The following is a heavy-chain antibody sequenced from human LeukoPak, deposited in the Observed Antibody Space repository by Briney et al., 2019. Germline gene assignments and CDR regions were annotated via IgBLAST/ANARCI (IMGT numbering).Heavy chain of an antibody. CDR3: ARDLEDIVVVPVAIWDY. CDR2: ISAYNGNT. V-gene: IGHV1-18*01. Sequence: ASVKVSCKASGYTFTSYGISWVRQAPGQGLEWMGWISAYNGNTNYAQKLQGRVTMTTDTSTSTAYMELRSLRSDDTAVYYCARDLEDIVVVPVAIWDYWGQGTLVTVSS. CDR1: GYTFTSYG. D-gene: IGHD2-2*01. J-gene: IGHJ4*02.